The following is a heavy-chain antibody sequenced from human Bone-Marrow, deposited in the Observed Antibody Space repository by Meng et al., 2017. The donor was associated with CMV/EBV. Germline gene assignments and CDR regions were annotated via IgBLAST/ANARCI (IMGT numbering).Heavy chain of an antibody. CDR3: ARVGATNYYYGMDV. D-gene: IGHD1-26*01. Sequence: SETLSLTCTVSGGSISSSSYYWGWIRQPPGKGLEWIGSIYYSGSTYYNPSLKSRVTISVDTSKNQFSLKLSSVTAADTAVYYCARVGATNYYYGMDVWGQGTTVTFSS. J-gene: IGHJ6*02. CDR2: IYYSGST. CDR1: GGSISSSSYY. V-gene: IGHV4-39*01.